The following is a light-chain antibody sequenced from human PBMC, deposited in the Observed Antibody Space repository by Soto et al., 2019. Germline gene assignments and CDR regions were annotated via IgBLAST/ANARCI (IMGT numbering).Light chain of an antibody. CDR1: QSISSN. V-gene: IGKV3-15*01. CDR2: DTS. CDR3: QPYNNWPLT. J-gene: IGKJ4*01. Sequence: EIVMTQPPPTLNVSPGERATLSCRASQSISSNLAWYQHKPGQTPRLLIYDTSTRATGVPARFSGSRSVPEFTLTINSLQSEDFAIYYCQPYNNWPLTFGGGTKVDIK.